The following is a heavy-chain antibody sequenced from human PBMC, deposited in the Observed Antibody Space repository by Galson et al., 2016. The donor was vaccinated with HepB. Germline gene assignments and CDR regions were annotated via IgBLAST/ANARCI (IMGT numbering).Heavy chain of an antibody. CDR2: ISWNSGNT. CDR3: AKDLALAGYLTFDI. Sequence: SLRLSCAASGFSFDDYAMHWVRQAPGKGLEWVSGISWNSGNTGYADSVKGRFTISRDNAKNSLYLQMNSLRAEDTALYYCAKDLALAGYLTFDIWGQGTMVTVSS. D-gene: IGHD2-15*01. J-gene: IGHJ3*02. V-gene: IGHV3-9*01. CDR1: GFSFDDYA.